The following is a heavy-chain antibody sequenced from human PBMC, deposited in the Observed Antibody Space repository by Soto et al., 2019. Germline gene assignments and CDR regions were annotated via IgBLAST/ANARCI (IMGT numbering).Heavy chain of an antibody. CDR2: LYSGGGT. CDR3: AREGNYNSGDY. Sequence: EVQLVDSGGGLVQPGGSLRLSCAASEFTVSSNYMSWVRQAPGKGLEWISVLYSGGGTYYADSVKGRFTISRDNSKNTLYLQMNSLRAEDTAVYYCAREGNYNSGDYWGQGTLVTVSS. J-gene: IGHJ4*02. V-gene: IGHV3-53*01. D-gene: IGHD1-1*01. CDR1: EFTVSSNY.